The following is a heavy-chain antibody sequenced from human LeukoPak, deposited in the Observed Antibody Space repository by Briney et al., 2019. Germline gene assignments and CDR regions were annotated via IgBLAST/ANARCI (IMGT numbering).Heavy chain of an antibody. CDR2: IYTSGST. CDR1: GGSISSGSYY. J-gene: IGHJ6*03. D-gene: IGHD6-19*01. V-gene: IGHV4-61*02. Sequence: PSQTQSLTCTVSGGSISSGSYYWSWIRQPAGKGLEYIGRIYTSGSTSYNPSLKSRVTISVDTSKNQFSLKLSSVTAADTAVYYCARGVQNSSGWYFPYYYYYMDVWGKGTTVTVSS. CDR3: ARGVQNSSGWYFPYYYYYMDV.